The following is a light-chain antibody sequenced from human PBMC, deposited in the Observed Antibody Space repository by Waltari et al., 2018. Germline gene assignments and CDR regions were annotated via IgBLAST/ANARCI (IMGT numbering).Light chain of an antibody. CDR3: MQALQTPYT. Sequence: DIVMTQSPESLAVSLGERVTINCKSSESVLYSSNNKNHLAWYQQKPGQPPKLLLYWASTRESGVPDRFSGSGSETDFTLKISRVEAEDVGVYYCMQALQTPYTFGQGTKLEIK. V-gene: IGKV4-1*01. J-gene: IGKJ2*01. CDR1: ESVLYSSNNKNH. CDR2: WAS.